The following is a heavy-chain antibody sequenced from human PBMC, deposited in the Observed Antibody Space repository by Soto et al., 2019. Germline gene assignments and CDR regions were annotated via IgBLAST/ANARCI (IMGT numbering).Heavy chain of an antibody. CDR3: AKDRYLDHDSRGYLFDN. V-gene: IGHV3-23*01. J-gene: IGHJ4*02. CDR1: GFTFNIYA. D-gene: IGHD3-22*01. Sequence: EVQLLESGGDLIQPGGSLRLSCAASGFTFNIYAMTWVRQAPGKGLGWASAFSRYGDFAYYADSVEGRFTISRDNSKNTLYLQMNSLRAEDTAVYYCAKDRYLDHDSRGYLFDNWGQGTLVTVSS. CDR2: FSRYGDFA.